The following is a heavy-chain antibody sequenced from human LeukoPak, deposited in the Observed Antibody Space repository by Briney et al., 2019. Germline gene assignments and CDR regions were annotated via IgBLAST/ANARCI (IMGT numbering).Heavy chain of an antibody. CDR3: ARTYGSGSLDY. CDR1: GGSFSGYY. V-gene: IGHV3-11*04. CDR2: ISGRGEAI. J-gene: IGHJ4*02. D-gene: IGHD2-15*01. Sequence: LSLTCAVYGGSFSGYYWSWVRQAPGKGLEWISYISGRGEAIFYADSVQGRFTISRDNAKNSIYLQINGLTAEDTAVYYCARTYGSGSLDYGGQGTLVTVSS.